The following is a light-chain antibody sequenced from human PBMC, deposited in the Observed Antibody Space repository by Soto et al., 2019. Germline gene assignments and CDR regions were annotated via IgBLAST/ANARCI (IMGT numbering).Light chain of an antibody. CDR1: QTISVW. Sequence: DIQMTQSPSTLSASVGDGVTITCRASQTISVWLAWYQQRPGKAPKFLIYDASSLETGVPERFCGSGSRTEFTLTIRSLQPDDFATYYCQQYDSSSPTFGQGTKLEIK. CDR2: DAS. J-gene: IGKJ2*01. V-gene: IGKV1-5*01. CDR3: QQYDSSSPT.